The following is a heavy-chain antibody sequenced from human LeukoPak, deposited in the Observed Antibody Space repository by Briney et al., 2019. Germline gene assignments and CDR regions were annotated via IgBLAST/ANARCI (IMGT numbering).Heavy chain of an antibody. CDR2: INHSGST. CDR3: ASGSVLLRY. Sequence: SETLSLTCAVYGGSFSGYYWSWIRQPPGKGLEWIGEINHSGSTNYNPSLKSRVTISVDTSKNQFSLKLSSVTAADTAVYYCASGSVLLRYWGQGTLVTVSS. J-gene: IGHJ4*02. V-gene: IGHV4-34*01. D-gene: IGHD3-10*01. CDR1: GGSFSGYY.